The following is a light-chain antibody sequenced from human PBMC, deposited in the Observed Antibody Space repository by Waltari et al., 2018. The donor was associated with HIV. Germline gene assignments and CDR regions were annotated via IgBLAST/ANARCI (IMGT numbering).Light chain of an antibody. CDR1: NNDVGSYNL. J-gene: IGLJ3*02. Sequence: QSALPQPASVSGSPGQSTTISCTGSNNDVGSYNLVSWYQQHPGKAPKLIIFQLIKRPSGVSNRFSGSKSGNTASLTISGVQAEDEADYYCCSYASGTTPWVFGGGTKLTVL. CDR3: CSYASGTTPWV. V-gene: IGLV2-23*02. CDR2: QLI.